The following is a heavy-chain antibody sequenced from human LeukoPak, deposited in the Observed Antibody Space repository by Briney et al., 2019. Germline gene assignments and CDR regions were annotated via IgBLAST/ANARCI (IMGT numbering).Heavy chain of an antibody. D-gene: IGHD5-24*01. V-gene: IGHV1-69*04. CDR2: IIPILGIA. J-gene: IGHJ4*02. CDR1: GDTFSNYA. Sequence: SVTVSCKTSGDTFSNYAISWVRQAPGQGLEWMGRIIPILGIANYAQKFQGRVTITADKSTSTAYMELSSLRSEDTAVYYCARAPMVATTQQSDYWGQGTLVTVSS. CDR3: ARAPMVATTQQSDY.